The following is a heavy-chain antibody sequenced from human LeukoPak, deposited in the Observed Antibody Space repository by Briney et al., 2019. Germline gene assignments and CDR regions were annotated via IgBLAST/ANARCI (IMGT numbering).Heavy chain of an antibody. CDR3: ATAVPDIAAAGQNWFDP. CDR2: INPSGGST. J-gene: IGHJ5*02. Sequence: GASVKVSCKASGYTFTSYYMHWVRQAPGQGLEWMGIINPSGGSTSYAQKFQGRVTMTRDTSTSTVYMELSSLRSEDTAVYYCATAVPDIAAAGQNWFDPWGQGTLVTVSS. D-gene: IGHD6-13*01. V-gene: IGHV1-46*01. CDR1: GYTFTSYY.